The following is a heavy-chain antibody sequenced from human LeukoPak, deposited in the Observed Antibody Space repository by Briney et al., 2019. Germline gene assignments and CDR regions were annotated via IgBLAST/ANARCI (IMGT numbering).Heavy chain of an antibody. J-gene: IGHJ5*02. CDR3: ARHYCSGGSCAAWFDP. D-gene: IGHD2-15*01. V-gene: IGHV4-39*01. CDR2: IYYSGST. Sequence: PSETLSLTCTVSGGSISSSSYYWGWIRQPPGKGLEWIGSIYYSGSTYYNPSLKSRVTISVDTSKNQFSLKLSSVTAADTAVYYCARHYCSGGSCAAWFDPWGQGTLVTVSS. CDR1: GGSISSSSYY.